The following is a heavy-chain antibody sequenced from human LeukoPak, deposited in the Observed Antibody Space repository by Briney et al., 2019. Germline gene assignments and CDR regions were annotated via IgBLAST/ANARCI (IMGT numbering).Heavy chain of an antibody. D-gene: IGHD2-15*01. Sequence: SETLSLTCTVSGGSISSSSYYWGWIRQPPGKGLEWIGSIYYSGSTYYNPPLKSRVTISVDTSKNQFSLKLSSVTAADTAVYYCADCRGWFDPWGQGTLVTVSS. CDR1: GGSISSSSYY. J-gene: IGHJ5*02. CDR2: IYYSGST. CDR3: ADCRGWFDP. V-gene: IGHV4-39*07.